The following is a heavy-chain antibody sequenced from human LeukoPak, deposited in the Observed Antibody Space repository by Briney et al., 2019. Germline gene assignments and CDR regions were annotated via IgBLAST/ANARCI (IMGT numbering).Heavy chain of an antibody. Sequence: GSLRLSCAASGFTFSSYLMHWVRPALGTGLVWVSSIKGDGTAPNYADSVKGRFTISRDNAKSTLYLQMSSLRVEDTAVYHCVRNFATGDWGQGTLVTVSS. CDR3: VRNFATGD. D-gene: IGHD1-14*01. CDR1: GFTFSSYL. J-gene: IGHJ4*02. CDR2: IKGDGTAP. V-gene: IGHV3-74*01.